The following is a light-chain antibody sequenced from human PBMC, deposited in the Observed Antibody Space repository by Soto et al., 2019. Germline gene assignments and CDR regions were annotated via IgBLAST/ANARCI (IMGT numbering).Light chain of an antibody. CDR3: QQRSTWHTALT. J-gene: IGKJ4*01. V-gene: IGKV3-11*01. Sequence: LQHSHSALSFSPVEIATRCFRAIQSVSSYLAWYQQKPGQAPRLLIYDASNRATGIPARFSGSGSGTDFTLTISSLETEDFAVYYCQQRSTWHTALTFGGGTKVDNK. CDR2: DAS. CDR1: QSVSSY.